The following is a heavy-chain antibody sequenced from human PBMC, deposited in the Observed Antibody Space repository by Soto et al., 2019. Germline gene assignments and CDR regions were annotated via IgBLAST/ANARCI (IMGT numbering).Heavy chain of an antibody. J-gene: IGHJ6*03. CDR1: GYTFTSYD. Sequence: GASVKVSCKASGYTFTSYDINWVRQATGQGLEWMGWMNPNSGNTGYAQKFQGRVTMTRNTSISTAYMELSSLRSEDTAVYYCARAVSSSGWYYYYYYMDVWGKGTTVTVSS. CDR3: ARAVSSSGWYYYYYYMDV. CDR2: MNPNSGNT. V-gene: IGHV1-8*01. D-gene: IGHD6-19*01.